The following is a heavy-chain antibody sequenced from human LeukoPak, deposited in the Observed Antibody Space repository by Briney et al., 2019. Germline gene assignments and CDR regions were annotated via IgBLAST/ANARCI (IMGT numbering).Heavy chain of an antibody. CDR2: INGDGATT. CDR3: ARRWYTGTYYYFDL. CDR1: GFTLSTHW. D-gene: IGHD1-26*01. V-gene: IGHV3-74*01. Sequence: GGSLRLSCAASGFTLSTHWMHWVRQAPGKGLVWVSRINGDGATTSYADSVKGRFTISRVNAKSTLYLEMDSLRAEDTAIYYCARRWYTGTYYYFDLWGQGTLVTVSS. J-gene: IGHJ4*02.